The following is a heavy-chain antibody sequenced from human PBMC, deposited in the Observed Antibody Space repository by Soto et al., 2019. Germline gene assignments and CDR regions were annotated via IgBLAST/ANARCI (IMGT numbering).Heavy chain of an antibody. J-gene: IGHJ6*02. CDR3: GKDIVVVVPASPYYYGMDV. CDR1: EFTFSSYA. Sequence: EVQLLESGGGLVQPGGSLRLSCAASEFTFSSYAMSWVRQAPGKGLEWVSTITGSGGSTYYADSVKGRFTISRDNSKNTLYLQMNRLRAEDTAVYYCGKDIVVVVPASPYYYGMDVWGQGTTVTVSS. V-gene: IGHV3-23*01. CDR2: ITGSGGST. D-gene: IGHD2-15*01.